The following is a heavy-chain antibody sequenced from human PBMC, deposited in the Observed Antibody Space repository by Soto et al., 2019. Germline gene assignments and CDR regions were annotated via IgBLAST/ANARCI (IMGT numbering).Heavy chain of an antibody. CDR1: GYTFSDNG. V-gene: IGHV1-18*01. D-gene: IGHD3-3*01. CDR2: IGVYNGNT. J-gene: IGHJ4*02. CDR3: ARRNLAYGIGGFDY. Sequence: QVQLVQSGAEVKKPGASLKVSCKPSGYTFSDNGITWVRQAPGQGLEWMGWIGVYNGNTQYAQKFQGRLTMTTDTSTSTAYMELKSLRSDDTAVYYCARRNLAYGIGGFDYWGQGTPVTVSS.